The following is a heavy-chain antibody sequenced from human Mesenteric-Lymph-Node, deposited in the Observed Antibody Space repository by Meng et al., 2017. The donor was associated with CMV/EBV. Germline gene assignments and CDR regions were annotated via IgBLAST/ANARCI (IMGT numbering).Heavy chain of an antibody. D-gene: IGHD3-22*01. CDR3: ACTYYYDSSGYYSSFDY. V-gene: IGHV3-23*01. CDR1: GFTFNTYT. J-gene: IGHJ4*02. Sequence: GESLKISCAASGFTFNTYTINWVRQAPGKGLEWVSGISGSDGSTNYADSVKGRFTVSRDNAKNSLYLQMNSLRAEDTAVYYCACTYYYDSSGYYSSFDYWGQGTLVTVSS. CDR2: ISGSDGST.